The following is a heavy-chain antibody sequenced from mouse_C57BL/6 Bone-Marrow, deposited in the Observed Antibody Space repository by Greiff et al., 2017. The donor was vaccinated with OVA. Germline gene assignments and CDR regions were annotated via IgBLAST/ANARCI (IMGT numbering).Heavy chain of an antibody. J-gene: IGHJ4*01. D-gene: IGHD4-1*01. CDR3: AREGETGDAMDY. V-gene: IGHV1-64*01. Sequence: VQLQQSGAELVKPGASVKLSCKASGYTFTSYWMHWVKQRPGQGLEWIGMIHPNSGSTNYNEKFKSKATLTVDKSSSTAYMQLSSLTSEDSAVYYCAREGETGDAMDYWGQGTSVTVSS. CDR1: GYTFTSYW. CDR2: IHPNSGST.